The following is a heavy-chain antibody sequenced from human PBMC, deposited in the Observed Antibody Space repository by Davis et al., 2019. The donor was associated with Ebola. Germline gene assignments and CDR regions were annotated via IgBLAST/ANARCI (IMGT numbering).Heavy chain of an antibody. CDR3: ARRGIAVAGTGYFQH. CDR1: GGSISSYY. J-gene: IGHJ1*01. V-gene: IGHV4-39*01. D-gene: IGHD6-19*01. CDR2: IYYSGST. Sequence: MPGGSLRLSCTVSGGSISSYYWSWIRQPPGKGLEWIGSIYYSGSTYYNPSLKSRVTISVDTSKNQFSLKLSSVTAADTAVYCCARRGIAVAGTGYFQHWGQGTLVTVSS.